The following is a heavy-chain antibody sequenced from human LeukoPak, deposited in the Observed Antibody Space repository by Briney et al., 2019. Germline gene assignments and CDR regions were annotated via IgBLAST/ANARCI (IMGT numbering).Heavy chain of an antibody. CDR1: GYTFTSYD. CDR3: ARGGAYCGGDCYPYSDY. D-gene: IGHD2-21*02. CDR2: MNPNSGNT. J-gene: IGHJ4*02. Sequence: GASVKVSCKASGYTFTSYDINWVRQATGQGLEWMGWMNPNSGNTGYAQKFQGRVTMTRNTSISTAYMELSSMRSEDTAVYYCARGGAYCGGDCYPYSDYWGQGTLVTVSS. V-gene: IGHV1-8*01.